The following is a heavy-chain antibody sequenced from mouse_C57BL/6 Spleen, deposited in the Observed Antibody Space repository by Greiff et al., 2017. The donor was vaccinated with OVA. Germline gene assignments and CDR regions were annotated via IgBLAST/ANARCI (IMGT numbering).Heavy chain of an antibody. V-gene: IGHV1-50*01. CDR3: ARGASPRRLDY. CDR1: GYTFTSYW. CDR2: IDPSASYT. Sequence: QVQLQQPGAELVKPGASVKLSCKASGYTFTSYWMQWVKQRPGQGLEWIGEIDPSASYTNYNQKFKGKATLTVDTSSSTAYMQLSSLTSEDSAVYYCARGASPRRLDYWGQGTTLTVSS. J-gene: IGHJ2*01. D-gene: IGHD6-2*01.